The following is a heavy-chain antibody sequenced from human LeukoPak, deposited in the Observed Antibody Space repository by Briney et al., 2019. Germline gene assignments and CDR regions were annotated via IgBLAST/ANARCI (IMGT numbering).Heavy chain of an antibody. CDR2: INQDGSEE. CDR3: ARPELPGWSVFFDF. D-gene: IGHD2-15*01. J-gene: IGHJ4*02. Sequence: GGSLRLSCAASGFSVSNYWMSWVRQAPGKGLEWVANINQDGSEEYYADSVKGRFTISRDNAKNSLFLQMNSLRAEDTSMYYCARPELPGWSVFFDFWGQGTLVTVSS. CDR1: GFSVSNYW. V-gene: IGHV3-7*01.